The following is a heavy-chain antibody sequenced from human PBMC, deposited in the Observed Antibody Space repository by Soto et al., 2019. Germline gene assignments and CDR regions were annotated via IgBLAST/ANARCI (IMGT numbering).Heavy chain of an antibody. CDR2: INQDGSDK. CDR1: GFTFGSHW. J-gene: IGHJ4*02. CDR3: ATSMLHTLNS. V-gene: IGHV3-7*01. D-gene: IGHD2-8*01. Sequence: EVQVVDSGGGLVQPGGSLRLSCAASGFTFGSHWMTWVRQVPGKGLEWVANINQDGSDKYYVDSVKGRFTISRDNAKNSLYLQMNSLRVEDPAVYYCATSMLHTLNSLGQGTLVTVSS.